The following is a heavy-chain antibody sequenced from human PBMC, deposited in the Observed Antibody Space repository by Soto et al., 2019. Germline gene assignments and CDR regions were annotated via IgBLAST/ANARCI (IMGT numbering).Heavy chain of an antibody. CDR3: AKDPHLNNWNYVFFDY. CDR1: GFTFSSYG. CDR2: ISYDGSNK. D-gene: IGHD1-7*01. Sequence: PGGSLRLSCAASGFTFSSYGMHWVRQAPGKGLEWVAVISYDGSNKYYADYVKGRFTISRDNSKNTLYLQMNSLRAEDTAVYYCAKDPHLNNWNYVFFDYWGQGTLVTVSS. J-gene: IGHJ4*02. V-gene: IGHV3-30*18.